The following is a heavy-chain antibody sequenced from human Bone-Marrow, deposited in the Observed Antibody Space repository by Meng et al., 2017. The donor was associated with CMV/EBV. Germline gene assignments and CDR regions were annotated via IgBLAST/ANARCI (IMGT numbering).Heavy chain of an antibody. D-gene: IGHD2-2*01. CDR2: IKQDGSEK. CDR3: ASYCSSTSCYVLRTFYY. J-gene: IGHJ4*02. V-gene: IGHV3-7*01. CDR1: GFTFSSYW. Sequence: GGSLRLSCAASGFTFSSYWMTWVRQAPGKGLEWVANIKQDGSEKYYVDSVKGRFTISRDNAKNSLYLQMNSLRAEDTAVYYCASYCSSTSCYVLRTFYYWGQGTLVTVSS.